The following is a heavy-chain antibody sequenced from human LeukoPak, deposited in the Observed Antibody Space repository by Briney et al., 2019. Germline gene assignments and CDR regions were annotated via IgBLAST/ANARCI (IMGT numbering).Heavy chain of an antibody. CDR2: IKEDGSEK. CDR3: ARGRGMGY. D-gene: IGHD3-16*01. Sequence: GGSLRLSCAASGFTFSSYWMTWVRQAPGKGLEWLANIKEDGSEKYYVDSVKGRFTISRDNAKNSLCLQMNSLRAEDTAVYYCARGRGMGYWGQGTLVTVSS. V-gene: IGHV3-7*01. J-gene: IGHJ4*02. CDR1: GFTFSSYW.